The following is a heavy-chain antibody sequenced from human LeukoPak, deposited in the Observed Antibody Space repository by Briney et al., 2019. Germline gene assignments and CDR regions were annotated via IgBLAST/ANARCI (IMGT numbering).Heavy chain of an antibody. J-gene: IGHJ4*02. CDR1: GCTFSSYS. V-gene: IGHV3-49*04. Sequence: GGSLRLSCAASGCTFSSYSMNWVRQAPGEGLEWVGVIRSKAYGGSPEYAASGKGIFTISREDSRSIAYLEVNVLKTDDTALHYCTRSGAGLDYLDYWGQGTLVTVSS. D-gene: IGHD4/OR15-4a*01. CDR3: TRSGAGLDYLDY. CDR2: IRSKAYGGSP.